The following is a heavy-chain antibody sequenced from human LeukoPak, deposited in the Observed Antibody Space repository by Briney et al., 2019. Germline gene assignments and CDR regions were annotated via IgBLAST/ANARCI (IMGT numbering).Heavy chain of an antibody. J-gene: IGHJ4*02. D-gene: IGHD6-19*01. CDR1: GFTFDDYA. CDR2: ISWNSGSI. Sequence: GRSLRLSCAASGFTFDDYAMHWVRQAPGKGLEWVSGISWNSGSIGYADSVKGRFTISRDNAKNSLYLQMNSLRAEDTALYYCAKDAKQVAGPLDYWGQGTLVTVSS. CDR3: AKDAKQVAGPLDY. V-gene: IGHV3-9*01.